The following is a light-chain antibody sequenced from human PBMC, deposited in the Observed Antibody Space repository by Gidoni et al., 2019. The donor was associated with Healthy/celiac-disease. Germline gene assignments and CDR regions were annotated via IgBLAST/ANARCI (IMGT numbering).Light chain of an antibody. Sequence: EILLTHSPATLSLSPGERATLTCRASQRVSSYLAWYQQKPGQAPRLLINDASNKATGIPARFSGSGSGTDFTHTISSLEPEEFAVYYCQQRSSWPPLITFGQGTRLEIK. CDR3: QQRSSWPPLIT. CDR1: QRVSSY. V-gene: IGKV3-11*01. J-gene: IGKJ5*01. CDR2: DAS.